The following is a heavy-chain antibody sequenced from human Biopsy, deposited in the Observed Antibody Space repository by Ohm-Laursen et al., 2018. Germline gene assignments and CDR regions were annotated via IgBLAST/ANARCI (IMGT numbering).Heavy chain of an antibody. D-gene: IGHD2-21*02. J-gene: IGHJ4*02. V-gene: IGHV3-33*06. CDR2: IYYDGSDK. CDR1: GFSFSSYG. Sequence: SLRLSCAASGFSFSSYGMHWVRQAPGKGLEWVALIYYDGSDKYYADSVKGRFTISRDNSGNTLYLQTNSLRAEDTAVYYCAEGDWIYYFDYWGQGTLVTVSS. CDR3: AEGDWIYYFDY.